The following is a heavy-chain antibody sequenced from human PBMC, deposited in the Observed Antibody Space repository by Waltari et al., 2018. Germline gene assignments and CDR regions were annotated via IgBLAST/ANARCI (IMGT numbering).Heavy chain of an antibody. CDR1: GGSISSYY. V-gene: IGHV4-59*01. J-gene: IGHJ4*02. CDR3: ARAGSSSWYSFDY. D-gene: IGHD6-13*01. CDR2: IYYSGST. Sequence: QVQLQESGPGLVKPSETLSLTCTVSGGSISSYYWSWIRQPPGKGLEWIGYIYYSGSTNYNPSLKSRVTISVDTSKNQFSLKLSSVTAADTAVYYCARAGSSSWYSFDYWGQGTLVTVSS.